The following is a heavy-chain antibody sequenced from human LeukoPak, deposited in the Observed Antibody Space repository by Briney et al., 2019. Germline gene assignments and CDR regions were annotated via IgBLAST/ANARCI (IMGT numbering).Heavy chain of an antibody. CDR2: IFNTGST. D-gene: IGHD2-2*03. V-gene: IGHV4-59*08. CDR3: ARRDEVGYGLYYFDY. CDR1: GGTISRYY. Sequence: SETLSLTCTVSGGTISRYYWNWIRQPPGKGPEWIGYIFNTGSTNYNPSLKSRVTISVDTSKIQFSLKLSSVTAADTAVYDCARRDEVGYGLYYFDYWGQGTLVTVSS. J-gene: IGHJ4*02.